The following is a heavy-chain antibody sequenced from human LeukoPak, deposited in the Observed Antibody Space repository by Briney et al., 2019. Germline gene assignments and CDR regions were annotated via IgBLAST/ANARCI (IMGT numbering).Heavy chain of an antibody. CDR2: IIPILGIA. Sequence: ASVKVSCRASGGTFSSYTISWVRQAPGQGLEWMGRIIPILGIANYAQKFQGRVTITADKSTSTAYMELSSLRSEDTAVYYCARLLGDSSSGPMDVWGQGTTVTVSS. J-gene: IGHJ6*02. V-gene: IGHV1-69*02. CDR3: ARLLGDSSSGPMDV. CDR1: GGTFSSYT. D-gene: IGHD6-6*01.